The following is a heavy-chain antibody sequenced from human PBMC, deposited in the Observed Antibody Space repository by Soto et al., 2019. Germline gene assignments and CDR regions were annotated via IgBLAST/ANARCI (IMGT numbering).Heavy chain of an antibody. J-gene: IGHJ4*02. CDR1: GYTFTSYG. D-gene: IGHD3-22*01. CDR2: ISAYNGNT. CDR3: ARDQTYDSSGYYSPIDY. Sequence: QVQLVQSGDGVEKPGASVKVSCKSSGYTFTSYGISWVRQAPGQVLEWTGWISAYNGNTNYAQKLQGRVTMTTDTSTSTAYMELRSLRSDDTAVYYCARDQTYDSSGYYSPIDYWGQGTLVTVSS. V-gene: IGHV1-18*01.